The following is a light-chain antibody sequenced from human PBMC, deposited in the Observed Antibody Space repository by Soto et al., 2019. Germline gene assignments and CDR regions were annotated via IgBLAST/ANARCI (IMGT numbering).Light chain of an antibody. J-gene: IGKJ5*01. Sequence: DIHLTQSPSSLSASVGDKVTITCRASQSIRSYLNWVQQKPGKAPKLLIYDASSLQTGVPSRFSGSGSGTDFSLTISSLQPEDFAVYYCQQYNYWPPITFGQGTRLEIK. CDR1: QSIRSY. V-gene: IGKV1-39*01. CDR3: QQYNYWPPIT. CDR2: DAS.